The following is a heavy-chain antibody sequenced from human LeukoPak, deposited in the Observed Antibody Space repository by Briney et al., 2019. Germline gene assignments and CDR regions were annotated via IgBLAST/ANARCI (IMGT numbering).Heavy chain of an antibody. CDR1: GFTFSSYA. CDR3: ARDRNWFDP. J-gene: IGHJ5*02. V-gene: IGHV3-23*01. Sequence: PGGSLRLSCAASGFTFSSYAMSWVRQAPGKGLEWVSAISGSGDNTYYADSVKGRFTISRDNSKNTLYLQMNSLRAEDTAIYYCARDRNWFDPWGQGTLVTVSS. CDR2: ISGSGDNT.